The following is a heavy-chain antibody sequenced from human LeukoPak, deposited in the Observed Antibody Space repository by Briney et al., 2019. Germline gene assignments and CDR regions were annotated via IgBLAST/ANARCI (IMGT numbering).Heavy chain of an antibody. Sequence: TENLSLTCTVDGGSVSSYYRSWIRQHPGKGLEWIGYIYYSGSTNYNPSLKSRVTISVDTSKNQFSLKLSSVTAADTAVYYCARLNGYYYGSGTQHYYYGMDVWGQGTTVTVSS. D-gene: IGHD3-10*01. V-gene: IGHV4-59*08. CDR1: GGSVSSYY. CDR3: ARLNGYYYGSGTQHYYYGMDV. CDR2: IYYSGST. J-gene: IGHJ6*02.